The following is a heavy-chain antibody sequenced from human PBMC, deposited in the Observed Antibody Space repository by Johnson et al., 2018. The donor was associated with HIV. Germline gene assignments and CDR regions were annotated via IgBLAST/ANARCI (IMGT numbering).Heavy chain of an antibody. D-gene: IGHD3-10*01. J-gene: IGHJ3*02. CDR2: IKQDGSEK. CDR3: ARDTITMVRGVVDAFDI. V-gene: IGHV3-7*01. Sequence: VQLVEYGGGLVQPGGSLRLSCATSGFTFSSYWMSWVRQAPGKGLEWVANIKQDGSEKYYVDSVKGRFTISRDNAKNSLYLQMNSLRAEDTAVYYCARDTITMVRGVVDAFDIWGQGTMVTVSS. CDR1: GFTFSSYW.